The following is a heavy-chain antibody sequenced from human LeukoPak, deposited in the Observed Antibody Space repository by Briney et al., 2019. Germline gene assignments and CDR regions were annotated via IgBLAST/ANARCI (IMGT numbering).Heavy chain of an antibody. CDR2: ISSSGSTI. CDR1: GFTFSSYE. J-gene: IGHJ4*02. V-gene: IGHV3-48*03. Sequence: PGGSLRLSCAASGFTFSSYEMNWVRQAPGKGLEWVSYISSSGSTIYYADSVKGRFTISRDNAKNSLYLQMNSLRAEDTAAYYCAKDINVLLWFGPHYWGQGTLVTVSS. D-gene: IGHD3-10*01. CDR3: AKDINVLLWFGPHY.